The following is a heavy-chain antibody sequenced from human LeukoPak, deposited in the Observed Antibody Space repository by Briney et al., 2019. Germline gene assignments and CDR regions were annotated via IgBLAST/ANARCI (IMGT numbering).Heavy chain of an antibody. J-gene: IGHJ4*02. V-gene: IGHV4-30-2*01. CDR3: ARAYGDQALFDY. CDR2: IYHSGST. Sequence: SSETLSLTCTVSGGSISSGGYYWSWIRQHPGKGLEWIGYIYHSGSTYYNPSLKSRVTISVDRSKNQFSLKLSSVTAADTAVYYCARAYGDQALFDYWGQGTLVTVSS. D-gene: IGHD4-17*01. CDR1: GGSISSGGYY.